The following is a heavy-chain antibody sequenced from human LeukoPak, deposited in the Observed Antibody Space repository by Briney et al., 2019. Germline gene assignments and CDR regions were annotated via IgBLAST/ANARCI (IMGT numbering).Heavy chain of an antibody. V-gene: IGHV1-18*01. Sequence: ASVKVSCKASGYTFTSYGISWVRQAPGQGLEWMGWISAYNGNTNYAQKLQGRVTMTTDTSTSTAYMELRSLRSDDTAVYYCARGGGGYDILTGYYIYDWFDPWGQGTLVTVSS. D-gene: IGHD3-9*01. J-gene: IGHJ5*02. CDR2: ISAYNGNT. CDR3: ARGGGGYDILTGYYIYDWFDP. CDR1: GYTFTSYG.